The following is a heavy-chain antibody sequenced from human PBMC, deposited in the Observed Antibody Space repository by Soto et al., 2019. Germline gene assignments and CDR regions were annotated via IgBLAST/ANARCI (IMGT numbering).Heavy chain of an antibody. CDR2: ISAYNGNT. V-gene: IGHV1-18*01. CDR3: ARDSVATTFGVVIIPQGYFDY. Sequence: ASVKVSCKASGYTFTSYGISWVRQAPGQGLEWMGWISAYNGNTNYAQKLQGRVTMTTDTSTSTAYMELRSLRSDDTAVYYCARDSVATTFGVVIIPQGYFDYWGQGTLVTVSS. D-gene: IGHD3-3*01. J-gene: IGHJ4*02. CDR1: GYTFTSYG.